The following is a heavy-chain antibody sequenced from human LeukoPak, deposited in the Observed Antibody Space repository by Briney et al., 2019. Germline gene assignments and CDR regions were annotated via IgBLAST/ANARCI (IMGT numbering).Heavy chain of an antibody. CDR2: ISGSGGST. CDR3: AKDLFKWFGELGHGFDP. V-gene: IGHV3-23*01. Sequence: GGSLRLSCAASGFTFSSYGMSWVRQAPGKGLEWVSAISGSGGSTYYADSVKGRFTISRDNSKNTLYLQMNSLRAEDTAVYYCAKDLFKWFGELGHGFDPWGQGTLVTVSS. D-gene: IGHD3-10*01. CDR1: GFTFSSYG. J-gene: IGHJ5*02.